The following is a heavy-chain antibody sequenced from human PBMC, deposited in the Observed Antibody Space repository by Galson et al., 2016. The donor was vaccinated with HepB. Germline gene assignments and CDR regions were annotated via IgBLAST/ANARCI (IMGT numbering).Heavy chain of an antibody. Sequence: SLRLSCAASGFSFSNFAMSWVRQAPGKGLEWVSAISGSGGGAYYADSVKGRFTISIDNSKNTVFLQVNSLRADDSAVYKCVKHSGFDRNYFDDWGHGTRVAVSS. CDR2: ISGSGGGA. CDR1: GFSFSNFA. V-gene: IGHV3-23*01. D-gene: IGHD5-12*01. CDR3: VKHSGFDRNYFDD. J-gene: IGHJ4*01.